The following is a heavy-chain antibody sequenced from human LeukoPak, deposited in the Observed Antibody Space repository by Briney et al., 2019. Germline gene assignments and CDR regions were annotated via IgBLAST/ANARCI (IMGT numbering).Heavy chain of an antibody. CDR1: GYSFTSYW. D-gene: IGHD4-11*01. J-gene: IGHJ5*02. CDR2: IDPSDSYT. CDR3: ARQGDLTTVTTLWFDP. V-gene: IGHV5-10-1*01. Sequence: GESLKISCKGSGYSFTSYWISWVRQMPGKGLELMGRIDPSDSYTNYSPSFQGHVTISADKSISTAYLQWSSLKASDTAMYYCARQGDLTTVTTLWFDPWGQGTLVTVSS.